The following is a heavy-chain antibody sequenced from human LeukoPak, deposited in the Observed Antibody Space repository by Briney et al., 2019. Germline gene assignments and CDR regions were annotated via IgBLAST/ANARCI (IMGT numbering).Heavy chain of an antibody. Sequence: SETLSLTCAVSGGSISSSSSICWTWVRQPPGKGLEWIGEIYHSGATNYNPSLKSRVTISVDTSKNQFSLKLSSVTAADTAVYYCARVTYDFWSGSMYYFDYWGQGTLVTVSS. J-gene: IGHJ4*02. V-gene: IGHV4-4*02. CDR1: GGSISSSSSIC. D-gene: IGHD3-3*01. CDR2: IYHSGAT. CDR3: ARVTYDFWSGSMYYFDY.